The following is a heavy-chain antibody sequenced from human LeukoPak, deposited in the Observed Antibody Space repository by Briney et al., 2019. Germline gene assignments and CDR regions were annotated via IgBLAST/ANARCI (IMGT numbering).Heavy chain of an antibody. CDR1: GYTFTSYD. CDR2: MNPNSGNT. CDR3: ARGRYCSSTSCRYFNYGDLDY. Sequence: ASVKVSCKASGYTFTSYDINWVRQATGQGLEWMGWMNPNSGNTGYAQKFQGRVTMTRNTSISTAYMELSSLRSEDTAVYYCARGRYCSSTSCRYFNYGDLDYWGQGTLVTVSS. D-gene: IGHD2-2*01. V-gene: IGHV1-8*01. J-gene: IGHJ4*02.